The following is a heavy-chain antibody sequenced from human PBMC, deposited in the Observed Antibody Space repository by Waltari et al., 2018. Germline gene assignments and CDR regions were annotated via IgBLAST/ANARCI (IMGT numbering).Heavy chain of an antibody. Sequence: QVQLVQSGAEVKKPGASVKVSCKASGYTFTSYAMHWVRQAPGQRLEWMGWINAGNGNTKYSQKFQGRVTITRDTSASTAYMELSSLRSEDTAVYYCARRVSVADCFDYWGQGTLVTVSS. D-gene: IGHD6-19*01. CDR1: GYTFTSYA. CDR3: ARRVSVADCFDY. V-gene: IGHV1-3*01. CDR2: INAGNGNT. J-gene: IGHJ4*02.